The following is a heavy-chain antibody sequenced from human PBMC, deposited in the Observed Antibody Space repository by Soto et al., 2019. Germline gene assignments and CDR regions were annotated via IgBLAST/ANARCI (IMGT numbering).Heavy chain of an antibody. CDR3: AHRHPSAVGTDRYCFGS. V-gene: IGHV2-5*01. Sequence: QITLKESGPTLVKPTQTLTLTCTCSGFALSTRGVGVGWIRQPPGKALEWLALIYWHDKKRYNPSLKSRLTITKDTSKNQVVLTMTNVDPVDTGTYYCAHRHPSAVGTDRYCFGSWGQGSLVTVSS. J-gene: IGHJ5*01. CDR1: GFALSTRGVG. CDR2: IYWHDKK. D-gene: IGHD6-13*01.